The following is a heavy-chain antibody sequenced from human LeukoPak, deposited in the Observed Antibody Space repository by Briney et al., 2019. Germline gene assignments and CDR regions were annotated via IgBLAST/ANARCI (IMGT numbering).Heavy chain of an antibody. CDR3: AKDPNYSSGCCYDI. Sequence: GGPLSLPCEASGFPFSSYALSWFRQAPGKGLEGVSPISGSGGSTYYADFVKGRFTISRDNSKNTLYLQMNSLRAEDTAVYYCAKDPNYSSGCCYDIWGQGTMVTVSS. J-gene: IGHJ3*02. D-gene: IGHD6-19*01. V-gene: IGHV3-23*01. CDR1: GFPFSSYA. CDR2: ISGSGGST.